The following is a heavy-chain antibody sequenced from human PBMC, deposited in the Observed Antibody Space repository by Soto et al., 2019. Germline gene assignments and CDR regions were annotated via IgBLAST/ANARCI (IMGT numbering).Heavy chain of an antibody. CDR3: AKELIVGATRYYYYGMDV. V-gene: IGHV3-23*01. J-gene: IGHJ6*02. D-gene: IGHD1-26*01. CDR1: GFSFSTYT. Sequence: PGGSLRLSCAASGFSFSTYTMAWVRQAPGQGLEWVSAISDSGGSTYYADSVKGRFTISRDNSKNTLYLQMNSLRAEDTAVYYCAKELIVGATRYYYYGMDVWGQGTTVTVSS. CDR2: ISDSGGST.